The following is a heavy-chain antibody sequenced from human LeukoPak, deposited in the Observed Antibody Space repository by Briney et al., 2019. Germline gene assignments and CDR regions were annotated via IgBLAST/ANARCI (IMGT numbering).Heavy chain of an antibody. Sequence: GGSLRLSCAASGFTFSRYGMQWVRQAPGKGLEWVAIITYDGADKNYADSVKGRFTISRDNSKSTVYLQMNSLRAEDTAVFYCAKSWGVEYSSGFYIGVDYWGQGTLVTVSS. J-gene: IGHJ4*02. D-gene: IGHD3-22*01. V-gene: IGHV3-30*18. CDR1: GFTFSRYG. CDR3: AKSWGVEYSSGFYIGVDY. CDR2: ITYDGADK.